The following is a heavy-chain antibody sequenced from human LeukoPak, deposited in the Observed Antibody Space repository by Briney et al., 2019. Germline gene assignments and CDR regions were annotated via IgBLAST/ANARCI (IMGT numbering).Heavy chain of an antibody. CDR3: ARAVGDHLDY. V-gene: IGHV4-38-2*01. Sequence: SQTLSLTCAVSGYSISSGYYWGWIRPPPGKGLEWIGSIYHSGSTYYSPSLKSRVTISVDTSKNQLSLKLRSVTAADTAVYYCARAVGDHLDYWGQGTLVTVSS. CDR2: IYHSGST. D-gene: IGHD2-21*01. J-gene: IGHJ4*02. CDR1: GYSISSGYY.